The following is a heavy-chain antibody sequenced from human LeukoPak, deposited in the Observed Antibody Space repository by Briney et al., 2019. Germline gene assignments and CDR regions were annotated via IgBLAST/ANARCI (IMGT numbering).Heavy chain of an antibody. Sequence: SETLSLTCTVSGGSISSYYWSWIRQPAGKGLEWIGRIYTSGSTNYNPSLKSRVTMSVDTSKNQFSLKLSSVTAADTAVYYCARVDYDSSGYPFDYWGEGTLVTVSS. CDR1: GGSISSYY. V-gene: IGHV4-4*07. CDR3: ARVDYDSSGYPFDY. CDR2: IYTSGST. J-gene: IGHJ4*02. D-gene: IGHD3-22*01.